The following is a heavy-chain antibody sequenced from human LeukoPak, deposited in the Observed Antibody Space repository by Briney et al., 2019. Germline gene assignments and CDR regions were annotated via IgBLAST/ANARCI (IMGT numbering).Heavy chain of an antibody. D-gene: IGHD3-22*01. V-gene: IGHV1-18*01. CDR1: GYTFTSYG. Sequence: ASVKVSCKASGYTFTSYGISWVRQAPGQGLEWMGWISAYNGNTNYAQKLQGRVTMTTDTSTSTAYTELRSLRSDDTAVYYCARDSSWNYYDSSGHFDYWGQGTLVTVSS. CDR2: ISAYNGNT. J-gene: IGHJ4*02. CDR3: ARDSSWNYYDSSGHFDY.